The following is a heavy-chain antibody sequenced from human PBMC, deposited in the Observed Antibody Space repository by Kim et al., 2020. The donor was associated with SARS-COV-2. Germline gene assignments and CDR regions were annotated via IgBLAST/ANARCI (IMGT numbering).Heavy chain of an antibody. V-gene: IGHV3-7*03. CDR2: IKQDGSEK. CDR1: GFTFSSYW. J-gene: IGHJ6*02. CDR3: ARDEKYETGGDTHYYYYYGMDV. D-gene: IGHD5-18*01. Sequence: GGSLRLSCAASGFTFSSYWMSWVRQAPGKGLEWVANIKQDGSEKYYVDSVKGRFTISRDNAKNSLYLQMNSLRAEDTAVYYCARDEKYETGGDTHYYYYYGMDVWGQGTTVTVSS.